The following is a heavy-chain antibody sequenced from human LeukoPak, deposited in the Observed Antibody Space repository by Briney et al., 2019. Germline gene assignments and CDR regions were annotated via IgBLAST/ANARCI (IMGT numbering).Heavy chain of an antibody. J-gene: IGHJ6*03. CDR1: GYTFTGYY. V-gene: IGHV1-2*02. CDR2: INPNSGGT. Sequence: ASVKVSCKASGYTFTGYYMHWVRQAPGQGLEWMGWINPNSGGTNYAQKFQGRVTMTRDTSISTAYMELSRLRSDDTAVYYCARDRYPDYYYYMDVWGKGTTVTVSS. CDR3: ARDRYPDYYYYMDV. D-gene: IGHD1-1*01.